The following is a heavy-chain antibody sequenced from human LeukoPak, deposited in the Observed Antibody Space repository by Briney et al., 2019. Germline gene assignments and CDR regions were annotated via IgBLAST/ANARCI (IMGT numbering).Heavy chain of an antibody. Sequence: PGGSLRLSCAASGFTFSSYAMSWVRQAPGKGLEWVSSISSSSSYIYYADSVKGRFTISRDNAKNSLYLQMNSLRAEDTAVYYCARAKGYCSGGSCSQAYYFDYWGQGTLVTVSS. CDR1: GFTFSSYA. CDR2: ISSSSSYI. CDR3: ARAKGYCSGGSCSQAYYFDY. J-gene: IGHJ4*02. D-gene: IGHD2-15*01. V-gene: IGHV3-21*01.